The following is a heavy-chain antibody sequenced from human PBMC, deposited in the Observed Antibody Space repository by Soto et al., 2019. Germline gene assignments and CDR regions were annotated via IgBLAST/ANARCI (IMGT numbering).Heavy chain of an antibody. J-gene: IGHJ6*02. CDR1: GGSISSSSYY. D-gene: IGHD6-13*01. CDR2: IYYSGST. Sequence: KTSETLSLTCTVSGGSISSSSYYWGWIRQPPGKGLEWIGSIYYSGSTYYNPSLKSRVTISVDTSKNQFSLKLSSVTAADTAVYYCARRGGSTSWYDYYYGMDVWGQGTTVTVSS. V-gene: IGHV4-39*01. CDR3: ARRGGSTSWYDYYYGMDV.